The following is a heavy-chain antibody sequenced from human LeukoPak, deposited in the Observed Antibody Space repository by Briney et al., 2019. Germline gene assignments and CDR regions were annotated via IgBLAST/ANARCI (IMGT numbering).Heavy chain of an antibody. CDR3: ARHRTAINPYGPYAAFDV. V-gene: IGHV4-39*01. D-gene: IGHD3-10*01. CDR2: IHHSGRT. CDR1: GVSITSSDSY. J-gene: IGHJ3*01. Sequence: SETLSLTCTVSGVSITSSDSYWGWIRQPPGKGLEWVGCIHHSGRTYYNPPLKSLVTISEDTSKNQFSLKLSSVTAVDTAAYYSARHRTAINPYGPYAAFDVWGQGTMVTASS.